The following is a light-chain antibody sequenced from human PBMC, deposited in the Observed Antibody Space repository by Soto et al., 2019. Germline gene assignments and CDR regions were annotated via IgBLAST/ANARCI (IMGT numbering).Light chain of an antibody. CDR1: QGIGNA. CDR2: GAS. Sequence: IQMTQSPSSLSASVGDRVTISCRASQGIGNALGWYQQKPGKXPXXLIYGASNLGSGVPSRFSGSGSGTEFTLTISSLQPDDFAVDYCQQRSNWITFGQGTRLEI. J-gene: IGKJ5*01. V-gene: IGKV1-17*01. CDR3: QQRSNWIT.